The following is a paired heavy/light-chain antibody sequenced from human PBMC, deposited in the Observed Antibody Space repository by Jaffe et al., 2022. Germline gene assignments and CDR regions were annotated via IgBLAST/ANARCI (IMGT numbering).Light chain of an antibody. CDR3: QSADSSGTYHVV. CDR2: KDS. J-gene: IGLJ2*01. CDR1: ALPKQY. V-gene: IGLV3-25*03. Sequence: SYELTQPPSVSVSPGQTARITCSGDALPKQYAYWYQQKPGQAPVLVIYKDSERPSGIPERFSGSSSGTTVTLTISGVQAEDEADYYCQSADSSGTYHVVFGGGTKLTVL.
Heavy chain of an antibody. Sequence: QVQLQQWGAGLLKPSETLSLTCAVYGGSFSGYYWSWIRQPPGKGLEWIGEINHSGSTNYNPSLKSRVTISVDTSKNQFSLKLSSVTAADTAVYYCARGLKIYDYIWGSYRPAGYWYFDLWGRGTLVTVSS. V-gene: IGHV4-34*01. D-gene: IGHD3-16*02. CDR3: ARGLKIYDYIWGSYRPAGYWYFDL. CDR2: INHSGST. CDR1: GGSFSGYY. J-gene: IGHJ2*01.